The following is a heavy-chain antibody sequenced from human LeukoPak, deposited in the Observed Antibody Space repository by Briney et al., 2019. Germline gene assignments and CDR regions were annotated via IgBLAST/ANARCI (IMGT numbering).Heavy chain of an antibody. CDR1: GYSFTTYW. J-gene: IGHJ6*02. CDR2: MYPGDSDI. D-gene: IGHD2-8*01. Sequence: GESLKISCMGSGYSFTTYWIGWVRLMPGKGLEWMGIMYPGDSDIRYNPTFEGQVTISADKSISTAYLQWSSLKASDTAMYYCARGGYCTNGVCHHPLQYYYYALDVWGQGTTVTVSS. CDR3: ARGGYCTNGVCHHPLQYYYYALDV. V-gene: IGHV5-51*03.